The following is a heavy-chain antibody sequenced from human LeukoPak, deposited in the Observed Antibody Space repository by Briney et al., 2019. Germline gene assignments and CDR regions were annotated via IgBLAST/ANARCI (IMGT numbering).Heavy chain of an antibody. CDR2: IYPGGGST. J-gene: IGHJ4*02. D-gene: IGHD2-8*01. CDR1: GYTFTSYY. Sequence: ASVKVSCKASGYTFTSYYIHWVRQAPGQGLEWMGIIYPGGGSTSYAQKFQGRVTMTRDMSTSTVYMELSSRRSEDTAVYYCARDNDFDYWGQGTLVTVSS. V-gene: IGHV1-46*01. CDR3: ARDNDFDY.